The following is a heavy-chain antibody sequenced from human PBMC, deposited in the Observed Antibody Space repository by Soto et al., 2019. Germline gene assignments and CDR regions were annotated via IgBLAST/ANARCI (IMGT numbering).Heavy chain of an antibody. V-gene: IGHV3-30*18. J-gene: IGHJ4*02. CDR2: ISYDGSNK. Sequence: GGSLRLSCAASGFTFSSYGMHWVRQAPGKGLEWVAVISYDGSNKYYADSVKGRFTISRDNSKNTLYLQMNSLRAEDTAVYYCAKAYHSGSYLKYFDYWGQGTLVTVSS. D-gene: IGHD1-26*01. CDR3: AKAYHSGSYLKYFDY. CDR1: GFTFSSYG.